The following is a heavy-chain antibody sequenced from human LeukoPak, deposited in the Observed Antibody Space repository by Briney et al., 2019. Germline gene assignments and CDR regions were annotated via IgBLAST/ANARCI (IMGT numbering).Heavy chain of an antibody. D-gene: IGHD4-17*01. CDR2: IIPIFGTA. V-gene: IGHV1-69*01. Sequence: GASVKVSCKASGGTFSSYAISWVRQAPGQGLEWMGGIIPIFGTANYAQKFQGRVTITADESTSTAYMELSSLRSEDTAVYYCARDSTYGDPFDYWGQRTLVTVSS. CDR3: ARDSTYGDPFDY. J-gene: IGHJ4*02. CDR1: GGTFSSYA.